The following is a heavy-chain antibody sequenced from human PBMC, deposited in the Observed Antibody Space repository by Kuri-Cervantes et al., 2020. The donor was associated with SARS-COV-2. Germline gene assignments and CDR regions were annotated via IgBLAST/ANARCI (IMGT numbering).Heavy chain of an antibody. V-gene: IGHV4-59*01. CDR1: GGSIRSYY. D-gene: IGHD3-22*01. CDR3: SGVYYDSSGYSEVRYFDD. Sequence: LRLSCTVSGGSIRSYYLSWIPQPPGKGLEWIGYIYYSGSTNYNPYLKSRVPISVDTSKNQFSLKLSFVTAADTAVYYLSGVYYDSSGYSEVRYFDDWGQGTMVTVSS. J-gene: IGHJ4*01. CDR2: IYYSGST.